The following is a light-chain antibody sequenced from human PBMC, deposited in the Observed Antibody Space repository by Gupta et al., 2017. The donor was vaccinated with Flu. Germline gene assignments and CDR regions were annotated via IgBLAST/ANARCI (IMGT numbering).Light chain of an antibody. CDR3: QQDGRAPLT. CDR2: AAS. J-gene: IGKJ3*01. V-gene: IGKV3-20*01. Sequence: EIVLSQSPGTLSSSPGERPTLSCRVSQSFSSAHLAWFQQKPGQAPRLLIYAASSRATGIPDRFSGSGSGTDFTLTISRLEPEDFAVYYCQQDGRAPLTFGPGTKVDVK. CDR1: QSFSSAH.